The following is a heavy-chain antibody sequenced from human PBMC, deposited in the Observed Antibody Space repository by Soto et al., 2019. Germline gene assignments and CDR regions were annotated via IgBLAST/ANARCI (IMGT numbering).Heavy chain of an antibody. J-gene: IGHJ4*02. V-gene: IGHV3-66*01. Sequence: GGSLRLSCAASAFTVSNNYMTWVRQAPGKGLAWISVIYSGGGSFHADSVKGRFTISRDSSKNTVYLQMNSLRVEDTAIYYCTRASIAATGYYFDYWGQGALVIVSS. CDR1: AFTVSNNY. CDR2: IYSGGGS. CDR3: TRASIAATGYYFDY. D-gene: IGHD6-13*01.